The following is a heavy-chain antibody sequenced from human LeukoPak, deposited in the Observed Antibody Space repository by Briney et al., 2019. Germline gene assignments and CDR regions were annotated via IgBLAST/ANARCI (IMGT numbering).Heavy chain of an antibody. Sequence: GESLRISCQGSQHNFTNYWFAWVRQMSGKGLEWMGIIYPGDSDTRYSPPFRGQVTISVDKSINTVYLQWSSLKASDTAMYYCARRHTNIDYWGQGTPVTVSS. J-gene: IGHJ4*02. CDR1: QHNFTNYW. V-gene: IGHV5-51*01. CDR3: ARRHTNIDY. CDR2: IYPGDSDT. D-gene: IGHD2-2*01.